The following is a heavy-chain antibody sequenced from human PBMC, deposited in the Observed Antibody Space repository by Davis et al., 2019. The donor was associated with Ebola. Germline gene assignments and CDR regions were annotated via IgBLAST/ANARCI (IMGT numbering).Heavy chain of an antibody. CDR1: GFTFDDCA. V-gene: IGHV3-9*01. Sequence: SLKISCAASGFTFDDCAMHWVRQAPGKGLEWVLGITWNSGSIGYADSVKGRFTISRDNAKNSLYLQMNSLRAEDTAVYYCARATVTPYYYYYGMDVWGQGTTVTVSS. D-gene: IGHD4-11*01. CDR2: ITWNSGSI. CDR3: ARATVTPYYYYYGMDV. J-gene: IGHJ6*02.